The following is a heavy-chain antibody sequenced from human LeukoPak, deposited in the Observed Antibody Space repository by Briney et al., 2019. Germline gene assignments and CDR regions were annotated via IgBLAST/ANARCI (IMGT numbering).Heavy chain of an antibody. V-gene: IGHV3-30*18. D-gene: IGHD2-2*01. Sequence: PGRSLRLSCAASGFTFSSYGMHWVRQAPGKGLEWVAVISYDGSNKYYADSVKGRFTISRDNSKNTMYLKMTSLRAEDTAVYYCAKDIVVVPAAMKYYYYYGIDVWGQGTTVTVSS. J-gene: IGHJ6*01. CDR3: AKDIVVVPAAMKYYYYYGIDV. CDR2: ISYDGSNK. CDR1: GFTFSSYG.